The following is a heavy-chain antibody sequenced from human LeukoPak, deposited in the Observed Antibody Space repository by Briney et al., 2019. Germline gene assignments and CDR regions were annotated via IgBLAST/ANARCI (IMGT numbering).Heavy chain of an antibody. D-gene: IGHD6-13*01. J-gene: IGHJ4*02. CDR3: ARSRGYFDY. V-gene: IGHV4-59*11. Sequence: SETLSLTCTVSGGSISSHYWSWIRQPPGEGLEWIGYIYYSGSTNYNPSLKSRVTISVDASKNQFSLRLSSVTAADTALYYCARSRGYFDYWGQGTLVTVSS. CDR2: IYYSGST. CDR1: GGSISSHY.